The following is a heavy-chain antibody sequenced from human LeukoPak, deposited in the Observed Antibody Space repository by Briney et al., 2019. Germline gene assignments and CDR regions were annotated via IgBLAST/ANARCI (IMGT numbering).Heavy chain of an antibody. J-gene: IGHJ4*02. Sequence: GESLKISCKGSGYSFTIYWIGWVRQMPGKGLEWRGIIYPGDSDTRYSPSFQGQVTISAEKSISTAYRQWSSLKSEESARQYCARGDRFLEWLLDYSGQGTLVTVSS. D-gene: IGHD3-3*01. CDR2: IYPGDSDT. CDR1: GYSFTIYW. V-gene: IGHV5-51*01. CDR3: ARGDRFLEWLLDY.